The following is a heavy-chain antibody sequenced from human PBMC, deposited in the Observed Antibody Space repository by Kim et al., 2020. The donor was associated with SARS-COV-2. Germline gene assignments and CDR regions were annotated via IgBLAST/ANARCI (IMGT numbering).Heavy chain of an antibody. Sequence: ASVKVSCKASGYTFTSYYMHWVRQAPGQGLEWMGIINPSGGSTSYAQKFQGRVTMTRDTSTSTVYMELSSLRSEDTAVYYCARDLGGDPSGSYDYYYGMDVWGQGTTVTVSS. V-gene: IGHV1-46*01. D-gene: IGHD3-10*01. CDR3: ARDLGGDPSGSYDYYYGMDV. CDR1: GYTFTSYY. J-gene: IGHJ6*02. CDR2: INPSGGST.